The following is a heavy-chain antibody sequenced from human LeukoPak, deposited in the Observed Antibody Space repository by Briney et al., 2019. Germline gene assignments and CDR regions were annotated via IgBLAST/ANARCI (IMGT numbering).Heavy chain of an antibody. D-gene: IGHD6-13*01. V-gene: IGHV3-74*01. Sequence: GGSLRLSCAASGFTFSSFWMHWLRHAPGKGLVWFSSINSDGRNKSHEDSVKGRFTIYTDNTKNTLYLQMNSLRAEDTAVYYWARDSPQHLVHYGMDVWGKGTTVTVSS. CDR3: ARDSPQHLVHYGMDV. CDR2: INSDGRNK. J-gene: IGHJ6*04. CDR1: GFTFSSFW.